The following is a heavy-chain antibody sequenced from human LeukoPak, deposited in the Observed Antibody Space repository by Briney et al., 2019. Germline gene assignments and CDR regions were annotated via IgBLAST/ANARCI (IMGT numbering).Heavy chain of an antibody. CDR2: IYHSGNT. CDR1: GGSISSGRYS. Sequence: SETLSLTCAVSGGSISSGRYSWSWIRQPPGKGLEWIGYIYHSGNTYYNPSLKSRVTISVDRSKNHFSLKLSSVTAADTAMYCCARADDDDNWFDPWGQGTLVTVSS. J-gene: IGHJ5*02. V-gene: IGHV4-30-2*01. CDR3: ARADDDDNWFDP. D-gene: IGHD3-3*01.